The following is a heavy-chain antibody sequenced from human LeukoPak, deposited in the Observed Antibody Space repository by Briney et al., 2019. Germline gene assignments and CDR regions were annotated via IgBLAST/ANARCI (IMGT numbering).Heavy chain of an antibody. CDR2: IYSGGST. Sequence: GGSLRLSCAASGFTVSSNYMSWVRQAPGKGLEWVSVIYSGGSTYYADSVKGRFTISRDNSKNTLYLQMNSLRAEDTAVYYCAKGYSSGQPYYFDYWGQGTLVTVSS. CDR3: AKGYSSGQPYYFDY. J-gene: IGHJ4*02. V-gene: IGHV3-53*01. CDR1: GFTVSSNY. D-gene: IGHD6-19*01.